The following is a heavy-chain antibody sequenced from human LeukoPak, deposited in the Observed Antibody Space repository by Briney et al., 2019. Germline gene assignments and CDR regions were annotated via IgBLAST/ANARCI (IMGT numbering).Heavy chain of an antibody. CDR3: ARLLMVYERYFDY. V-gene: IGHV4-38-2*01. CDR2: IYHSGST. Sequence: PSETLSLTCAVSGYSISSGYYWGWIRQPPGKGLEWSGSIYHSGSTYYNPSLKRRVTISVDTSKNQFSLKLSSVTAADTAVYYCARLLMVYERYFDYWGQGTLVTVSS. D-gene: IGHD2-8*01. CDR1: GYSISSGYY. J-gene: IGHJ4*02.